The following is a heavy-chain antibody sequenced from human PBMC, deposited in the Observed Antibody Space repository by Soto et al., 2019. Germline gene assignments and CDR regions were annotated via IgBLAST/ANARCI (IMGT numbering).Heavy chain of an antibody. CDR3: ARVRQLVGYFYYYMDV. J-gene: IGHJ6*03. Sequence: QVPLLQSGAEVKKPGASVKVSCKASGYTFTNYGITWVRQAPGQGLEWMGWIGAYNGNTHYTERLQGRVTMTTDTSTSTAYMGLRGLRSDDSAVYYWARVRQLVGYFYYYMDVWGNGTTVTVSS. V-gene: IGHV1-18*01. D-gene: IGHD6-6*01. CDR2: IGAYNGNT. CDR1: GYTFTNYG.